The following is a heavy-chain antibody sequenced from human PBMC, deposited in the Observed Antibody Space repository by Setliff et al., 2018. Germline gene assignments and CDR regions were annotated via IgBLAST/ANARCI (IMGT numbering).Heavy chain of an antibody. CDR2: IIPIFGTA. J-gene: IGHJ5*02. Sequence: SVKVSCKASGGTFSSYAISWVRQAPGQGLEWMGGIIPIFGTANYAQKFQGRVTITADESTSTAYMELSSLRSEDTAVYYCARKQYYYDSSGQNWFDPWGQGTPVTVSS. CDR3: ARKQYYYDSSGQNWFDP. CDR1: GGTFSSYA. V-gene: IGHV1-69*13. D-gene: IGHD3-22*01.